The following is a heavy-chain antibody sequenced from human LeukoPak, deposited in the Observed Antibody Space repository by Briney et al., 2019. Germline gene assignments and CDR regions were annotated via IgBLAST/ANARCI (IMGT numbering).Heavy chain of an antibody. V-gene: IGHV3-23*01. J-gene: IGHJ1*01. D-gene: IGHD1-14*01. CDR3: AKDDNRVEYFQH. Sequence: PGGSLRLSCAASGFTFSSYAMSWVRQAPGKGLEWVSAISGSGGSTYYAGSVKGRFTISRDNSKNTLYLQMNSLRAEDTAVYYCAKDDNRVEYFQHWGQGTLVTVSS. CDR1: GFTFSSYA. CDR2: ISGSGGST.